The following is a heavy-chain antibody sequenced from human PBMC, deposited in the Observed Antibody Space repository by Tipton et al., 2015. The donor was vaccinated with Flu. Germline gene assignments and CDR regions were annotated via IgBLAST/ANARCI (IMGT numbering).Heavy chain of an antibody. Sequence: TLSLTCTVSGDSISSGNNYWSWIRQPAGKGLEYIGRFYTSGGSKYNPSLKSRVTISMDTSKNQFSLRLYSVTAADTAVYYCARFIPLTHYGDYVGVFDHWGQGTLVTVSS. CDR2: FYTSGGS. CDR3: ARFIPLTHYGDYVGVFDH. V-gene: IGHV4-61*02. CDR1: GDSISSGNNY. D-gene: IGHD4-17*01. J-gene: IGHJ5*02.